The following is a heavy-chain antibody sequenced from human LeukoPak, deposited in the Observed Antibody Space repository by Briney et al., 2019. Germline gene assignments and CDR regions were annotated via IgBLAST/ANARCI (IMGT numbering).Heavy chain of an antibody. CDR1: NYTFTSYG. Sequence: ASVKVSCKAFNYTFTSYGISWVRQAPGKGLEWMAWISPYNGRTLYSANLQGRVTLTRDTTTDTAYMELTSLKSDDTAVYYCARSFGGYDYLFFNDAFDIWGQGTMVTVSS. CDR2: ISPYNGRT. D-gene: IGHD5-12*01. V-gene: IGHV1-18*01. CDR3: ARSFGGYDYLFFNDAFDI. J-gene: IGHJ3*02.